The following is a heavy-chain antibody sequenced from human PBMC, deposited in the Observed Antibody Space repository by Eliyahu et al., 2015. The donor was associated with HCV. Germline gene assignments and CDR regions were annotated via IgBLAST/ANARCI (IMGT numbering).Heavy chain of an antibody. CDR3: AREYCGGDCYYF. CDR1: GFPFSSYA. D-gene: IGHD2-21*02. CDR2: ISGSGGST. J-gene: IGHJ4*02. Sequence: EVQLLESGGGLVQPGGSLRLSCAASGFPFSSYAMGWVRQAPGKGLEWVSAISGSGGSTYYADSVKGRFTISRDNSKNTLYLQMNSLRAEDTAVYYCAREYCGGDCYYFWGQGTLVTVSS. V-gene: IGHV3-23*01.